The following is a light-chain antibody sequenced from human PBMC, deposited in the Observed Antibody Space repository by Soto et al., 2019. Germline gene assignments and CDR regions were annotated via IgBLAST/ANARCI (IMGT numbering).Light chain of an antibody. CDR2: GAS. Sequence: EIVLTQSTGTLSLPPGEKVTLSCRASQSVSSSYFAWYQQKPGQSPRLLIYGASSRATGTPDRFSGSESGTDFTLTISRLEPEDFAVYYCQQYASSPYNFGQGTMLEIK. CDR3: QQYASSPYN. V-gene: IGKV3-20*01. J-gene: IGKJ2*01. CDR1: QSVSSSY.